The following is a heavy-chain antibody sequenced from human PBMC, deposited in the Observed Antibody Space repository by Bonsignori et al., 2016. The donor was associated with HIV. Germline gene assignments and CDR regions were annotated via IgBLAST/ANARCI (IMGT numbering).Heavy chain of an antibody. J-gene: IGHJ6*03. CDR3: ARDRPRTGPEGERYYYYYMDV. CDR2: ISSSSSYI. Sequence: VRQAPGKGLEWVSSISSSSSYIYYADSVKGRFTISRDNAKNSLYLQMNSLRAEDTAVYYCARDRPRTGPEGERYYYYYMDVWGKGTTVTVSS. V-gene: IGHV3-21*01. D-gene: IGHD3-16*01.